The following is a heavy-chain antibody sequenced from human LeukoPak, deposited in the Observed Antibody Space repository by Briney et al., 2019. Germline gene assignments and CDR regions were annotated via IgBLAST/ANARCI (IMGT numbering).Heavy chain of an antibody. J-gene: IGHJ4*02. Sequence: GGSLRLSCSASGVTFSGSAMHWVRQASGKGLEWVGRIRSKANSYATAYAASVKGKFTISRDDSKNTAYLQMNSLKTEDTAVYYCTSPFIVGGTYYHYWGQGTLVTVSS. D-gene: IGHD1-26*01. CDR2: IRSKANSYAT. V-gene: IGHV3-73*01. CDR1: GVTFSGSA. CDR3: TSPFIVGGTYYHY.